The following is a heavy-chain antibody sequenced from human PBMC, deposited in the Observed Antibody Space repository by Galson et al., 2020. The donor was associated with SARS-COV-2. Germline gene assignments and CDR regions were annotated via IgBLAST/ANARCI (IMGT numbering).Heavy chain of an antibody. V-gene: IGHV2-5*01. Sequence: SGPTLVKPTQTLTLTCNFSGFSLSSSGVGVGWIRQPPGKALEWLALIYWNDDTRYSPALKSRLTITKDTSKNQVVLTMTNMDPVDTATYFCAHRRPIAAADQVDAFDIWGQGTMVTVSA. J-gene: IGHJ3*02. CDR2: IYWNDDT. D-gene: IGHD6-25*01. CDR3: AHRRPIAAADQVDAFDI. CDR1: GFSLSSSGVG.